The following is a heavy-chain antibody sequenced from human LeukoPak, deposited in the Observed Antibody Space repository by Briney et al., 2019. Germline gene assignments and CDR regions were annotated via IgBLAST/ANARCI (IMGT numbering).Heavy chain of an antibody. D-gene: IGHD2-2*01. J-gene: IGHJ4*02. Sequence: PGGSLRLSCAASGFTFSSYAMSWVRQAPGKGLEWVSAISGSGGSTYYADSVKGRSTISRDNSKNTLHLQMNSLRAEDTAVYYCAKALGYCSSTSCDADDYWGQGTLVTVSS. CDR3: AKALGYCSSTSCDADDY. V-gene: IGHV3-23*01. CDR2: ISGSGGST. CDR1: GFTFSSYA.